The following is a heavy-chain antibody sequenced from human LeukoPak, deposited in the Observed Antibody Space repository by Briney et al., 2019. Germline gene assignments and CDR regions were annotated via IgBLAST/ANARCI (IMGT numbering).Heavy chain of an antibody. Sequence: SETLSLTCTVSGGSISSYYWSWIRQPPGKGLEWIGYIYYSGSTNYNPSHKSRVTISVDTSKNQFSLKLSSVTAADTAVYYCARTMYYYGSGSYTYFDYWGQGTLVTVSS. D-gene: IGHD3-10*01. CDR1: GGSISSYY. J-gene: IGHJ4*02. V-gene: IGHV4-59*01. CDR3: ARTMYYYGSGSYTYFDY. CDR2: IYYSGST.